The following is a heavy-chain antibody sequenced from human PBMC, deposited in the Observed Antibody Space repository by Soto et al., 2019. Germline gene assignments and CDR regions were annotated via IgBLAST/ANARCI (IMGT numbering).Heavy chain of an antibody. CDR3: ARRKSSSWYGYWYFDL. D-gene: IGHD6-13*01. J-gene: IGHJ2*01. CDR2: IYYSGST. Sequence: QLQLQESGPGLVKPSETLSLTCTVSGGSISSSSYYWGWIRQPPGKGLEWIGSIYYSGSTYYNPSLKSRVTISVDTSKNQFSLKLSSVTAADTAVYYCARRKSSSWYGYWYFDLWGRGTLVTVSS. V-gene: IGHV4-39*01. CDR1: GGSISSSSYY.